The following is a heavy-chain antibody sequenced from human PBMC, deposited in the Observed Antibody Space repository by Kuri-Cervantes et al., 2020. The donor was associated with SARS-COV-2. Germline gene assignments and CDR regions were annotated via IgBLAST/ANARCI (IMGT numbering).Heavy chain of an antibody. V-gene: IGHV1-2*04. CDR2: INPNRGGT. J-gene: IGHJ4*02. D-gene: IGHD3-10*01. CDR1: GYTFTDYY. Sequence: ASVKVSCKASGYTFTDYYIYWVRQAPGQGLEWMGWINPNRGGTNYAQKFQGWVTMTRDTSLTTGYMELTRLTSADTAVYYFARGEGARGLMGVLGWRGAGLLDFWGQGTLVTVSS. CDR3: ARGEGARGLMGVLGWRGAGLLDF.